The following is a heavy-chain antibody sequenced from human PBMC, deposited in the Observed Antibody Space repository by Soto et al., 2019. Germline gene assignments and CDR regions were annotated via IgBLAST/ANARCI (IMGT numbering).Heavy chain of an antibody. CDR3: AKDLSHYYDSSGSLDY. CDR1: GYTFTGYY. D-gene: IGHD3-22*01. J-gene: IGHJ4*02. V-gene: IGHV1-2*04. CDR2: INPNSGGT. Sequence: ASVKVSCKASGYTFTGYYMHWVRQAPGQGLEWMGWINPNSGGTNCAQKFQGWVTMTRDTSISTAYMELSRLRSDDTAVYYCAKDLSHYYDSSGSLDYWGQGTLVTVSS.